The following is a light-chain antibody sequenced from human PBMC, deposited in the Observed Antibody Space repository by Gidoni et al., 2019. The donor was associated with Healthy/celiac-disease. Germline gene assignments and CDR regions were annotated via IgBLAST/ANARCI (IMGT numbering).Light chain of an antibody. CDR1: QSVSSY. J-gene: IGKJ2*01. CDR2: DAS. Sequence: DIVFTPSPATLSLSPGERAPLSFRASQSVSSYLAWYQQKPVQAPRLLIYDASNRATGIPARFSGSGSGTEFTLTISSREPEDFAVYYCQQRSNWPYTFGQGTKLEIK. V-gene: IGKV3-11*01. CDR3: QQRSNWPYT.